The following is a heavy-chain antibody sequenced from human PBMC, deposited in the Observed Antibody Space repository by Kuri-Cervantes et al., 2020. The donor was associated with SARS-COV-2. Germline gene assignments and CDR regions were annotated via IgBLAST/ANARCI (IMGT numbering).Heavy chain of an antibody. CDR1: GFTLSSYA. V-gene: IGHV3-23*01. Sequence: GGSLRLSCAASGFTLSSYAMSWVRQAPGKGLEWVSSISGSGSSTYYTDSVKGRFTISRDNSKNTLYLQMNSLRAEDTAVYYCARDPDGYIPNDAFDIWGQGTMVTVSS. CDR2: ISGSGSST. J-gene: IGHJ3*02. CDR3: ARDPDGYIPNDAFDI. D-gene: IGHD5-24*01.